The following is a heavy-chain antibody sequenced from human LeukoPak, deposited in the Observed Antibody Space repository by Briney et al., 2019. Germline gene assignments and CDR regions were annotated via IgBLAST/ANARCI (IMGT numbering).Heavy chain of an antibody. Sequence: KTSETLSLTCTVSGGSISSYYWSWIRQPPGKGLEWIGYIYYSGSTNYNPSLKSRVTISVDTSKNQFSLKLSSVTAADTAVYYCARVESTRTYYYYYYMDDWGKGTTVTISS. CDR1: GGSISSYY. CDR2: IYYSGST. CDR3: ARVESTRTYYYYYYMDD. D-gene: IGHD2-15*01. V-gene: IGHV4-59*01. J-gene: IGHJ6*03.